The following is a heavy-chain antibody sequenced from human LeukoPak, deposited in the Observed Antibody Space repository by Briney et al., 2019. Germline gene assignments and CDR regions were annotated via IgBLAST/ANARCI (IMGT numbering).Heavy chain of an antibody. Sequence: PSETLSLTCTVSGGSISSSSYYWGWIRQPPGKGLEWIGSIYYSGSTYYNPSLKSRVTISVDTSKNQFSLKLSSVTAADTAVYYCARGGSRHCSGGSCYSWGQGTLVTVSS. J-gene: IGHJ4*02. CDR1: GGSISSSSYY. D-gene: IGHD2-15*01. CDR2: IYYSGST. CDR3: ARGGSRHCSGGSCYS. V-gene: IGHV4-39*07.